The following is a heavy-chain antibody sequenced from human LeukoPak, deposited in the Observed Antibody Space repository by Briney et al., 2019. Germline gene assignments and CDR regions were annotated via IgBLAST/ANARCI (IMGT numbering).Heavy chain of an antibody. Sequence: GGSLRLSCAASGFTFSNAWMSWVRQAPGKGLEWVGRIKSKTDGGTTEYAAPVKGRFTISRDDSKNTLYLQMNSLKTEDTAVYYCTTARVWGPGRGYWGQGTLVTVSS. J-gene: IGHJ4*02. V-gene: IGHV3-15*01. CDR3: TTARVWGPGRGY. CDR2: IKSKTDGGTT. D-gene: IGHD3-16*01. CDR1: GFTFSNAW.